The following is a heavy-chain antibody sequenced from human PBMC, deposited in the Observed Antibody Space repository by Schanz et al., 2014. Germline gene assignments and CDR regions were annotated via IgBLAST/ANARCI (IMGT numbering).Heavy chain of an antibody. J-gene: IGHJ4*02. V-gene: IGHV3-9*01. CDR2: ISWDSSSI. CDR1: GFPFNEYG. D-gene: IGHD3-10*01. CDR3: AKDGIMVQGVIWERYFDS. Sequence: EVQLVESGGGLVQPGRSLRLSCAASGFPFNEYGMLWVRQAPGKGLEWVSSISWDSSSIDYADSVKGRFTISRDNAKNSLYLQMNRLRAEDTALYYCAKDGIMVQGVIWERYFDSWGQGTLVTVSS.